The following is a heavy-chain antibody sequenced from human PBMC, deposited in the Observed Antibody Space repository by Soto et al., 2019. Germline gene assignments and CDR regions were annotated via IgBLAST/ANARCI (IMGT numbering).Heavy chain of an antibody. V-gene: IGHV1-69*13. J-gene: IGHJ4*02. CDR3: ASGTSQYYDFWSGYLELDY. Sequence: GASVKVSCKASGGTFSSYAISWVRQAPGQGLEWMGGIIPIFGTANYAQKFQGRVTITADESTSTAYMELSSLRSEDTAVYYCASGTSQYYDFWSGYLELDYWGQGTLVTVSS. CDR2: IIPIFGTA. CDR1: GGTFSSYA. D-gene: IGHD3-3*01.